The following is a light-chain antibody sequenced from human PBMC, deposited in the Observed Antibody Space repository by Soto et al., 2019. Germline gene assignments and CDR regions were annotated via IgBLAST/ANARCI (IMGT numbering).Light chain of an antibody. J-gene: IGLJ3*02. Sequence: QPVLTQSPSASASLGASVTVTCTLSSGHSSNAVAWHQQQPEKGPRYLMRLNSDGSHSKGDGIPDRFTGSSSGADRYLTISSLQSEDEADYYCSSYTSSNWVFGGGTKLTVL. CDR2: LNSDGSH. V-gene: IGLV4-69*01. CDR1: SGHSSNA. CDR3: SSYTSSNWV.